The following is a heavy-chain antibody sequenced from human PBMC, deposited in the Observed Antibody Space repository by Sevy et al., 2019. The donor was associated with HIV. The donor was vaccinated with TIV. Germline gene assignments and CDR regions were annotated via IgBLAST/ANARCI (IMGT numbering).Heavy chain of an antibody. V-gene: IGHV3-53*01. CDR1: GFTVSSNY. Sequence: GGSLRLSCAASGFTVSSNYMSWVRQAPGKGLEWVSVIYSGGSTYYADSVKGRFTISRDNSKNRLYLQMNSLRAEDTAVYYCARVGQALYYFDYWGQGTLVTVSS. CDR2: IYSGGST. D-gene: IGHD3-10*01. CDR3: ARVGQALYYFDY. J-gene: IGHJ4*02.